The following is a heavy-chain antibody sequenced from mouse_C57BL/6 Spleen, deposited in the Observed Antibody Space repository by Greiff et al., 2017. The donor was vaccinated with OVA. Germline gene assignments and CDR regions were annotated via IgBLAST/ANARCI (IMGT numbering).Heavy chain of an antibody. CDR2: INPNYGTT. CDR1: GYSFTDYN. Sequence: VQLQQSGPELVKPGASVKISCKASGYSFTDYNMNWVKQSNGKSLEWIGVINPNYGTTSYNQKFKGKATLTVDQSSSTAYMQLNSLTSEDSAVYYCARGGTTVVAWENYAMDYWGQGTSVTVSS. V-gene: IGHV1-39*01. J-gene: IGHJ4*01. CDR3: ARGGTTVVAWENYAMDY. D-gene: IGHD1-1*01.